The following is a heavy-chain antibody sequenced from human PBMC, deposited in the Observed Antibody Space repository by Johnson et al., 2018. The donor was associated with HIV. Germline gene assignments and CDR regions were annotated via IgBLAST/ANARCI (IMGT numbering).Heavy chain of an antibody. J-gene: IGHJ3*02. CDR1: GFTVSSNY. D-gene: IGHD5-24*01. CDR3: ARGRWLQNDAFDI. Sequence: VQLVESGGGVVQPGGSLRLSCAASGFTVSSNYMSWVRQAPGKGLEWVSVIYSGGATYFADPVRGRFTISRDNSDNTLSLEMNSLRAGDTAVYYCARGRWLQNDAFDIWGQGTMVTVSS. CDR2: IYSGGAT. V-gene: IGHV3-66*01.